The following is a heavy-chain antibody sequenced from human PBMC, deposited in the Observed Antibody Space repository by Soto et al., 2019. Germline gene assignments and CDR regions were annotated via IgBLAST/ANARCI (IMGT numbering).Heavy chain of an antibody. Sequence: PGGSLRLSCAASGFTFSGYGMHWVRQAPGKGLEWVAVISYDGSNKYYADSVKGRFTISRDNSKNTLYLQMNSLRAEDTAVYYCAKDYGVPAAISGMDVWGQGTTVTVSS. CDR3: AKDYGVPAAISGMDV. V-gene: IGHV3-30*18. CDR2: ISYDGSNK. CDR1: GFTFSGYG. J-gene: IGHJ6*02. D-gene: IGHD2-2*01.